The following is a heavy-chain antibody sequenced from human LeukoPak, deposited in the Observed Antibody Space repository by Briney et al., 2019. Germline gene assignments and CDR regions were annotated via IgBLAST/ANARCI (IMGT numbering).Heavy chain of an antibody. V-gene: IGHV4-59*08. Sequence: PSETLSLTCTVSGGSISSYYWSWIRQPPGKGLEWIGNIYHSGITYYNHFNSSLKSRVTISVDTSKNQFSLKLSSVTAADTAVYYCASELVPAAVDYWGQGTLVTVSS. CDR2: IYHSGIT. D-gene: IGHD2-2*01. CDR1: GGSISSYY. J-gene: IGHJ4*02. CDR3: ASELVPAAVDY.